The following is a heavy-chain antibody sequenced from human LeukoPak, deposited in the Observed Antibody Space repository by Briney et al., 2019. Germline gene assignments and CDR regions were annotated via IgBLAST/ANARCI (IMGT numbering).Heavy chain of an antibody. J-gene: IGHJ4*02. Sequence: SETLSLTCTVSGASVSSGGYYWSWLRQPPGKGLEWIGYIYYIGSTNYNPSLKSRVTISVDTSKNQFSLKVSSVTAADTAVYYCARRGGSGRSFDYWGQGTLVTVSS. V-gene: IGHV4-61*08. CDR1: GASVSSGGYY. D-gene: IGHD3-10*01. CDR3: ARRGGSGRSFDY. CDR2: IYYIGST.